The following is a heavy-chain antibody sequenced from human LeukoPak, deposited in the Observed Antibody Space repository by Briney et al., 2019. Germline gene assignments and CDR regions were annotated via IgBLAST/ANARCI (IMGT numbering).Heavy chain of an antibody. CDR2: IYTSGST. CDR1: GGSISNYY. Sequence: SKTLSLTCNVSGGSISNYYWSWIRQPAGKGLELIGRIYTSGSTNYNPSLKSRVTMSVDTSKNQFSLKLSSVTAADTAVYYCARSRCSSISCASRGAFDMWGQGTMVTVSS. V-gene: IGHV4-4*07. D-gene: IGHD2-2*01. J-gene: IGHJ3*02. CDR3: ARSRCSSISCASRGAFDM.